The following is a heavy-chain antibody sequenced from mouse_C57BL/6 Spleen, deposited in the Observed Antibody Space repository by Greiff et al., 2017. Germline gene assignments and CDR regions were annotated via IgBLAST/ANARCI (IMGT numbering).Heavy chain of an antibody. V-gene: IGHV1-15*01. CDR3: TVYDGFWYFDV. Sequence: QVHVKQSGAELVRPGASVTLSCKASGYTFTDYEMHWVKQTPVHGLEWIGAIDPETGGTAYNQKFKGKAILTADKSSSTAYMELRSLTSEDSAVYYCTVYDGFWYFDVWGKGTTLTVSS. D-gene: IGHD2-3*01. CDR2: IDPETGGT. J-gene: IGHJ1*03. CDR1: GYTFTDYE.